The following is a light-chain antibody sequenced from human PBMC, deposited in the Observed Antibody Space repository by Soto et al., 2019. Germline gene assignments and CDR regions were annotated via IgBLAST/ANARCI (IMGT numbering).Light chain of an antibody. Sequence: DVVMTQSPLSLPVTLGQPASISCRSSQSLVSSDGNTYLNWFQQRPGQSPRRLIYQLSERDSGVPDRFSGSGSGTDFTLKISRVEAEDVGVYYCMQGTHWPPWTFGQGTKVEIK. CDR3: MQGTHWPPWT. J-gene: IGKJ1*01. CDR1: QSLVSSDGNTY. CDR2: QLS. V-gene: IGKV2-30*01.